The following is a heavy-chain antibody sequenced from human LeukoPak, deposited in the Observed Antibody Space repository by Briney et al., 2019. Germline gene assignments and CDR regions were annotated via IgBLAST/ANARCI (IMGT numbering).Heavy chain of an antibody. CDR2: INPNSGGT. V-gene: IGHV1-2*02. J-gene: IGHJ4*02. Sequence: ASVKVSCKASGYTFTGYYMHWVRQAPGQGLEWMGWINPNSGGTNYAQKFQGRVTMTRDTSISTAYMELSRLRSDDTAVYYCAREAVVVAATFGYWGQGTLVTVSS. D-gene: IGHD2-15*01. CDR1: GYTFTGYY. CDR3: AREAVVVAATFGY.